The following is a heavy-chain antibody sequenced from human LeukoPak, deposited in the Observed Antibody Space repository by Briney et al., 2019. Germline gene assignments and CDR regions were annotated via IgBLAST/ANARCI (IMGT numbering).Heavy chain of an antibody. CDR2: INPNSGGT. D-gene: IGHD2-21*01. CDR1: GYTFTCYY. Sequence: ASVKVSCKASGYTFTCYYMHWVRQAPGQGLEWMGWINPNSGGTNYAQKFQGRVTMTRDTSISTAYMELSRLRSDDTAVYYCASSDSTYYYYGMDVWGQGTTVTVSS. V-gene: IGHV1-2*02. CDR3: ASSDSTYYYYGMDV. J-gene: IGHJ6*02.